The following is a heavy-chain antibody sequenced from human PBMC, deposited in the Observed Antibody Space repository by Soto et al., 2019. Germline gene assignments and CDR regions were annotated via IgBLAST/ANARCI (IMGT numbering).Heavy chain of an antibody. CDR2: INHSGST. J-gene: IGHJ6*02. CDR3: ARNTREKSPSYGSRNYRYYGMDV. Sequence: SETLSLTCAVYGGSFSGYYWSWIRQPPGKGLEWIGEINHSGSTNYNPSLKSRVTISVDTSKNQFSLKLNSVTAEDTAVYYCARNTREKSPSYGSRNYRYYGMDVWGQGTTVTVSS. V-gene: IGHV4-34*01. D-gene: IGHD3-10*01. CDR1: GGSFSGYY.